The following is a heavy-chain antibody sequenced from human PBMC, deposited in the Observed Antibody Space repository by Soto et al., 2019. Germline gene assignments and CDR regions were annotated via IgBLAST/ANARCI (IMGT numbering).Heavy chain of an antibody. CDR2: IFFNGDT. D-gene: IGHD4-4*01. J-gene: IGHJ4*02. CDR3: AIEGRLQALDY. Sequence: QVQLQESGPGLVKPSQTLSLTCTVSGGSISNPDYYWNWIRQPPGKGLEWIGSIFFNGDTSYNPSLMSLINISVDTSKKHCGRMLMSVTASDRAVYFCAIEGRLQALDYWGQGTVVTVSS. V-gene: IGHV4-30-4*01. CDR1: GGSISNPDYY.